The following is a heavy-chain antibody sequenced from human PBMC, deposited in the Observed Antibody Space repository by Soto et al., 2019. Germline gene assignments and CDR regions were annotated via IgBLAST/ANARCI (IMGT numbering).Heavy chain of an antibody. V-gene: IGHV5-51*01. Sequence: GESLKISCEGSGYNFNTYWIGWVRQMPGKGLEWMALIYPGDSDTRYSPSFEGQVTLSVDRSISTAYLQWSSLKASDTAIYYCATSTVSYVDVVSSTTRGYFDHWGQGTLVTVSS. J-gene: IGHJ4*02. CDR1: GYNFNTYW. CDR3: ATSTVSYVDVVSSTTRGYFDH. CDR2: IYPGDSDT. D-gene: IGHD5-12*01.